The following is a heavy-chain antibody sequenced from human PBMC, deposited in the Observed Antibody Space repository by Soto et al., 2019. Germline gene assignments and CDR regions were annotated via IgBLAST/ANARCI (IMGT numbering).Heavy chain of an antibody. CDR3: AKSNSSGWYDLLDWFDP. D-gene: IGHD6-19*01. Sequence: GGSLRLSCAASGFTFSSYAMSWVRQAPGKGLEWVSAISGSGGSTYYADSVKGRFTISRDNSKNTLYLQMNSLRAEDTAVYYCAKSNSSGWYDLLDWFDPWGQGTLVTVSS. V-gene: IGHV3-23*01. J-gene: IGHJ5*02. CDR1: GFTFSSYA. CDR2: ISGSGGST.